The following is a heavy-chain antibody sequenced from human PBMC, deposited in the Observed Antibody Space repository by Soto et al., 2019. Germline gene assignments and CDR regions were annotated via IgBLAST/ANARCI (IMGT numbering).Heavy chain of an antibody. CDR2: INPGGSIT. Sequence: EEQLVESGGGLVQPGGSLRLSCAASGFTFSSYWMHWVRQAPGKGLVWVSRINPGGSITAYADSVKGRFTISIDNAKNTLYLQMNSLRGDDTAVYYCARVPTGKYGVWNYWGQGTLVTVSS. CDR1: GFTFSSYW. V-gene: IGHV3-74*01. D-gene: IGHD2-8*01. CDR3: ARVPTGKYGVWNY. J-gene: IGHJ4*02.